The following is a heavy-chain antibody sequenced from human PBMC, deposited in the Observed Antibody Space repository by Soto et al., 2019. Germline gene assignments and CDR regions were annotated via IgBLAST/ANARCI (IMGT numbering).Heavy chain of an antibody. Sequence: GGSLRLSCAASGFTFSSYGMHWVRQAPGKGLEWVAVISYDVSNKYYADSVKGRFTISRDNSKNTLYLQMNSLRAEDTAVYYCAKDLAVAGGSWWEYGMDVSGQGTTVTVSS. CDR3: AKDLAVAGGSWWEYGMDV. V-gene: IGHV3-30*18. CDR2: ISYDVSNK. CDR1: GFTFSSYG. D-gene: IGHD6-19*01. J-gene: IGHJ6*02.